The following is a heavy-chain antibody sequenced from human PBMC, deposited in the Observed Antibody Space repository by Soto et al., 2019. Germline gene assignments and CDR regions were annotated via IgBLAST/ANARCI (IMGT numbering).Heavy chain of an antibody. D-gene: IGHD2-21*02. J-gene: IGHJ6*02. V-gene: IGHV3-30*03. CDR1: GFTFSSYG. CDR2: ISYDGSNK. Sequence: PGGSLRLSCAASGFTFSSYGMHWVRQAPGKGLEWVAVISYDGSNKYYADSVKGRFTISRDNSKNTLYLQMNSLRAEDTAVYYCARSDPRYYHYYYGMDVWGQGTTVTVSS. CDR3: ARSDPRYYHYYYGMDV.